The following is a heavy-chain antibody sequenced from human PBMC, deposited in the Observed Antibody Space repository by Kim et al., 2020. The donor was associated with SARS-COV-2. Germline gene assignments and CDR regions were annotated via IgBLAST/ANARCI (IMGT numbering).Heavy chain of an antibody. Sequence: GGSLRLSCAASGFTFSGSAMHWVRQASGKGLEWVGRIRSKANSYATAYAASVKGRFTISRDDSKNTAYLQMNSLKTEDTAVYYCTRPDNDYYDSSGYLAALYYWGQGTLVTVSS. J-gene: IGHJ4*02. CDR3: TRPDNDYYDSSGYLAALYY. V-gene: IGHV3-73*01. D-gene: IGHD3-22*01. CDR2: IRSKANSYAT. CDR1: GFTFSGSA.